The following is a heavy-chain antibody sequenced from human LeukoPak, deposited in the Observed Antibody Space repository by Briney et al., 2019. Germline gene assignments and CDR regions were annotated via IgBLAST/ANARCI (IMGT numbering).Heavy chain of an antibody. CDR2: ISGSGGST. V-gene: IGHV3-23*01. CDR1: GFTFSDNY. Sequence: PGGSLRLSCAASGFTFSDNYMTWVRQAPGKGLEWVSAISGSGGSTYYADSVKGRFTISRDTSKNTLYLQMNSLRAEDTAVYYCAKAGPDYYRKGYFDYWGQGTLVTVSS. J-gene: IGHJ4*02. CDR3: AKAGPDYYRKGYFDY. D-gene: IGHD3-10*01.